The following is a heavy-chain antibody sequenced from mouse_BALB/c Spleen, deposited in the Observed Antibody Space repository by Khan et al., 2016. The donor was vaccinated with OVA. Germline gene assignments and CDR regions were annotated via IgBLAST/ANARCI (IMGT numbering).Heavy chain of an antibody. CDR2: INSGGDYI. J-gene: IGHJ3*01. CDR3: ARHNYGPFAY. Sequence: EVELVESGGDLVKPGGSLKLSCSASGFTFSTYAMSWVRQTPEKRLEWVATINSGGDYIYYPDSVKGRFTISRDNAKNTLSLQVSSLRSEDTAMFYCARHNYGPFAYWGQGTLVSVSA. V-gene: IGHV5-9-3*01. D-gene: IGHD1-1*01. CDR1: GFTFSTYA.